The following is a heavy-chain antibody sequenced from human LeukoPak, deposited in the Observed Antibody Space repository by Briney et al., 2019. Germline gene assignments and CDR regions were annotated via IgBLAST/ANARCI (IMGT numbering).Heavy chain of an antibody. CDR2: IKSKTDGGTT. Sequence: NSGGSLRLSCVASGFTFSNAWMSWVRQAPGKGLEWVGRIKSKTDGGTTDYAAPVKGRFTISRDDSKNTLYLQMNSLKTEDTAVYYCTTSMAVAQDAFDIWGQGTMVTVSS. CDR1: GFTFSNAW. D-gene: IGHD6-19*01. CDR3: TTSMAVAQDAFDI. V-gene: IGHV3-15*01. J-gene: IGHJ3*02.